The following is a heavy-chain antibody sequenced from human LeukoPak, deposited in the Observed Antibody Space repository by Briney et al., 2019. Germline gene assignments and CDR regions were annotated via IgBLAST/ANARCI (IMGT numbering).Heavy chain of an antibody. Sequence: SETLSLTCAVYGGSFSGYYWSWIRQPPGKGLEWIGEINHSGSTNYNPSLKSRVTISVDTCKNQFSLKLSSVTAADTAVYYCARGKRRYYGSGSFGGDAFDIWGQGTMVTVSS. D-gene: IGHD3-10*01. CDR1: GGSFSGYY. CDR3: ARGKRRYYGSGSFGGDAFDI. V-gene: IGHV4-34*01. J-gene: IGHJ3*02. CDR2: INHSGST.